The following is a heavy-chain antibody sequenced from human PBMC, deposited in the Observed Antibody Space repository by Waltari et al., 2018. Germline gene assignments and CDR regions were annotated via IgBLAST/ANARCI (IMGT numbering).Heavy chain of an antibody. J-gene: IGHJ6*02. CDR1: GFTFSSYE. Sequence: EVQLVESGGGWVWPGGFLRLSCGASGFTFSSYEMNWVRQAPGKGLEWVSYISSSGSTIYYADSVKGRFTISRDNAKNSLYLQMNSLRAEDTAVYYCARVDYYGMDVWGQGTTVTVSS. CDR2: ISSSGSTI. V-gene: IGHV3-48*03. CDR3: ARVDYYGMDV.